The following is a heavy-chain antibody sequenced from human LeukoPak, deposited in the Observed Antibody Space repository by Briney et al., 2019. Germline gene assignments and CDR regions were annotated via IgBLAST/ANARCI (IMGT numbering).Heavy chain of an antibody. CDR3: ARTTGPVGWFDP. J-gene: IGHJ5*02. Sequence: SETLSLTCTVSGGSISSYYWSWIRQPPGKGLEWIGYIYYSGSTNYNPSLKSRVTISVDTSKNQFSLKLSSVAAADTAVYYCARTTGPVGWFDPWGQGTLVTVSS. D-gene: IGHD1-14*01. CDR1: GGSISSYY. CDR2: IYYSGST. V-gene: IGHV4-59*01.